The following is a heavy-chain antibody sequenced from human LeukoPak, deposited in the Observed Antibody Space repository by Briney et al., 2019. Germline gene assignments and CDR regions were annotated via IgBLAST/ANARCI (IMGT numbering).Heavy chain of an antibody. V-gene: IGHV4-34*01. J-gene: IGHJ4*02. CDR3: VRQPTWGVN. CDR2: INHSGST. CDR1: GGSFSGYY. Sequence: PSETLSLTCAVYGGSFSGYYWTWIRQPPGKGLEWVGEINHSGSTSYNPSLKSRVTISLDTSKNQFFLKLASVTAADTAVYYCVRQPTWGVNWGQGTLVTVFS. D-gene: IGHD7-27*01.